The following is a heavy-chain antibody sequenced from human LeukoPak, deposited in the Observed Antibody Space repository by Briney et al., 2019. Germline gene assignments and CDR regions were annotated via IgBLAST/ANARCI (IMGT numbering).Heavy chain of an antibody. CDR2: IYYSGST. Sequence: PSETLSLTCTVSGGSISSYYWSWIRQPPGKGLEWIGYIYYSGSTNYNPSLKSQVTISVDTSKNQFSLRLSSVTAADTAVYYCAFWSGYPRGAFDIWGQGTMVTVSS. V-gene: IGHV4-59*01. J-gene: IGHJ3*02. CDR3: AFWSGYPRGAFDI. D-gene: IGHD3-3*01. CDR1: GGSISSYY.